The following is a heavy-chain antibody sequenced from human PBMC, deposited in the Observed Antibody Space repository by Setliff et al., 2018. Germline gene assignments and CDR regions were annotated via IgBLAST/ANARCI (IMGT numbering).Heavy chain of an antibody. J-gene: IGHJ6*02. CDR1: GFTFSGSA. D-gene: IGHD3-10*02. V-gene: IGHV3-73*01. CDR2: IRSKANSYAT. CDR3: TRLFGGQPNYYYGMDV. Sequence: PGESLKLSCAASGFTFSGSAMHWVRQASGKGLEWVGRIRSKANSYATAYAASVKGRFTISRDDSKNTAYLQMNSLKTEDTAVYYCTRLFGGQPNYYYGMDVWGQGTTVTVSS.